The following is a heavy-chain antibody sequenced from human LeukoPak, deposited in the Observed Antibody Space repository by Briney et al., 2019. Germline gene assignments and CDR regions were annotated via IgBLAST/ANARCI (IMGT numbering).Heavy chain of an antibody. CDR2: ISGSSDST. CDR1: GFTFSSYS. V-gene: IGHV3-23*01. CDR3: AKTQRDCSSTSCSRYFGMDV. J-gene: IGHJ6*02. D-gene: IGHD2-2*01. Sequence: GGSLRLSCAASGFTFSSYSLTWVRQAPGKGLEWVSAISGSSDSTLFADSVKGRFTISRDNSKNTLYLQMNSLRAEDTAVYYCAKTQRDCSSTSCSRYFGMDVWGQGTTVTVSS.